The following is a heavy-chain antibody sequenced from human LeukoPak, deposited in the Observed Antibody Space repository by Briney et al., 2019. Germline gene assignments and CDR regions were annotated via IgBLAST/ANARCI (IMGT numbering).Heavy chain of an antibody. CDR3: ARENEYYYGSGSYYKPEGYYYYYYMDV. CDR1: GYTFTSYG. Sequence: GASVKVSCKASGYTFTSYGISWVRQAPGQGLEWMGWISAYNGNTNYAQKLQGRVTMTTDTSTSTAYMELRSLRSEDTAVYYCARENEYYYGSGSYYKPEGYYYYYYMDVWGKGTTVTISS. J-gene: IGHJ6*03. CDR2: ISAYNGNT. D-gene: IGHD3-10*01. V-gene: IGHV1-18*01.